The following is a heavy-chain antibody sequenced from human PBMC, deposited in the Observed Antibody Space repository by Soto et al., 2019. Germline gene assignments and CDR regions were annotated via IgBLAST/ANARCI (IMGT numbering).Heavy chain of an antibody. CDR3: NSYPLLMACHTPL. D-gene: IGHD2-15*01. V-gene: IGHV3-15*07. CDR2: GTRKADGGTA. Sequence: EVQLVESGGGLVQPGGSLRLYCAASGLSITNTWMHCVRQAPGKGVEWVGRGTRKADGGTAYYAAPANGRFTVSRVNSKSTQYMQTNSPNMEATAVYYFNSYPLLMACHTPLWGQGTLVTVSS. CDR1: GLSITNTW. J-gene: IGHJ4*01.